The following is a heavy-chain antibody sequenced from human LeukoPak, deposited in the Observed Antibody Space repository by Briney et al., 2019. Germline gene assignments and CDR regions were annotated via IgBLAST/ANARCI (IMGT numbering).Heavy chain of an antibody. CDR2: IYTSGST. J-gene: IGHJ4*02. CDR1: GGSISSYY. V-gene: IGHV4-4*07. Sequence: SETLSLTCTVSGGSISSYYWSWIRQTAGKGLEWIGRIYTSGSTNYNPSLKSRVTMSVDTSKNQFSLKLSSVTAADTAVYYCARDRGVTRWGDYFDYWGQGTLVTVSS. CDR3: ARDRGVTRWGDYFDY. D-gene: IGHD2-21*02.